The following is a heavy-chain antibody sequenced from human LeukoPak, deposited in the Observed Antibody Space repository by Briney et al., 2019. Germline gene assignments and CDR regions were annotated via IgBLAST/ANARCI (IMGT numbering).Heavy chain of an antibody. Sequence: GGSLRLSCAASGFTLSSYAVSWVRQDPGKGLEWVSVISGSGGATNYAASVMGRFRISRDISKNMLCLLMNTLRAEDTAVYYCAKGDYGGNPDAFDIWGQGTLVTVSP. V-gene: IGHV3-23*01. J-gene: IGHJ3*02. CDR2: ISGSGGAT. CDR1: GFTLSSYA. CDR3: AKGDYGGNPDAFDI. D-gene: IGHD4-23*01.